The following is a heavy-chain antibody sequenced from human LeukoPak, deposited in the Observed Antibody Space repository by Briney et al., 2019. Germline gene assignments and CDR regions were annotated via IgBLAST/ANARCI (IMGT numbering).Heavy chain of an antibody. Sequence: PSETLSLTCTVPGGSISSSSYNWGWIRQPPGKGLGWIGSIYYSGSTYYNPSLKSRVTISVDTSKNQFSLKLSSVTAADTAVYYWARGPWEDVFDHWGQGTLVIVSS. D-gene: IGHD1-26*01. CDR1: GGSISSSSYN. CDR2: IYYSGST. CDR3: ARGPWEDVFDH. J-gene: IGHJ4*02. V-gene: IGHV4-39*07.